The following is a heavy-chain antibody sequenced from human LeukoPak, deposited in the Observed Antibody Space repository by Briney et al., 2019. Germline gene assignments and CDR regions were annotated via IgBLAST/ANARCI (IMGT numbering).Heavy chain of an antibody. CDR2: MNPNSGNT. D-gene: IGHD1-26*01. J-gene: IGHJ3*02. CDR1: GYTFTSYD. Sequence: ASVKVSCKASGYTFTSYDINWVRQATGQGLEWMGWMNPNSGNTGYAQKFQGRVTMTRNTSISTAYMELSSLRSEDTAVYYCARGGEWELLRRAFDIWSQGTMVAVSS. CDR3: ARGGEWELLRRAFDI. V-gene: IGHV1-8*01.